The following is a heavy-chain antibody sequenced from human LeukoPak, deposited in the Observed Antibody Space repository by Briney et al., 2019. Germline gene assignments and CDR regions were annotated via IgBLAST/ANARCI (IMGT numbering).Heavy chain of an antibody. Sequence: GGSLRLSCAASGFTFSSYSMHWVRQAPGKGLEWLAVISNDGKTNSVADSVKGRFSVSRDNSENTLFLQVNSLRVEDTAVFYCAKSRVLSSYYKAFDWWGQGTLVTVSS. V-gene: IGHV3-30*18. CDR1: GFTFSSYS. D-gene: IGHD3-3*01. J-gene: IGHJ4*02. CDR2: ISNDGKTN. CDR3: AKSRVLSSYYKAFDW.